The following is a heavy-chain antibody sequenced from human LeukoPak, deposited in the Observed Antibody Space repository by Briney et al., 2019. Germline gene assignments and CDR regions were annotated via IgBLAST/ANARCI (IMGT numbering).Heavy chain of an antibody. CDR2: IYYSGST. D-gene: IGHD3-3*02. CDR3: ARGSLATVDRYNWFDH. J-gene: IGHJ5*02. Sequence: SETLSLTCAVSAYSISSGYYWGWIRQPPGTGLEWIGSIYYSGSTYYNPSLKSRVTMSVDTSRNQFSLKLSSVTAADTAVDYCARGSLATVDRYNWFDHWGQGTLVTVSS. V-gene: IGHV4-38-2*01. CDR1: AYSISSGYY.